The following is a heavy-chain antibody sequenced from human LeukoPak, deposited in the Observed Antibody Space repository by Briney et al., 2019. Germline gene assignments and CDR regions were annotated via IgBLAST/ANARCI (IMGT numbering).Heavy chain of an antibody. V-gene: IGHV3-23*01. CDR3: AKDPADDYGDYADY. Sequence: GGSLRLSCAASGFTFSSYAMSWVRQAPGKGLEWVSAISGGGGSTYYADSVKGRFTISRDNSKNTLYLQMNSLRAEDTAVYYCAKDPADDYGDYADYWGQGTLVTVSS. CDR2: ISGGGGST. CDR1: GFTFSSYA. D-gene: IGHD4-17*01. J-gene: IGHJ4*02.